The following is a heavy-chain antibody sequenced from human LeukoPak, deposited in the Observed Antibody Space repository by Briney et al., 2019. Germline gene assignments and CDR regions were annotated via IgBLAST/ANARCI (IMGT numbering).Heavy chain of an antibody. CDR3: ARGVEMADY. D-gene: IGHD5-24*01. CDR1: GGSISSYY. J-gene: IGHJ4*02. CDR2: IYYSGST. V-gene: IGHV4-59*01. Sequence: SETLSLTCTVFGGSISSYYWSWIRQPPGKGLEWIGYIYYSGSTNYNPSLKSRVTISVDTSKNQFSLKLSSVTAADTAVYYCARGVEMADYWGQGTLVTVSS.